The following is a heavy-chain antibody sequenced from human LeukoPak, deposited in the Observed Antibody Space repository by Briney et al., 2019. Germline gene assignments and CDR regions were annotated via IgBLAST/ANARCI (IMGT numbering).Heavy chain of an antibody. CDR3: ARDRGVVGATKGHFDI. J-gene: IGHJ3*02. Sequence: ASVKVSCKASGYTFTNYYIHWVRQAPGQGLQWMGIFHPSGGSPSYAPRFQGRVTMTGDTSTSTASMELSSLTSEDTAIYYCARDRGVVGATKGHFDIWGQGTMVIVSS. D-gene: IGHD1-26*01. CDR2: FHPSGGSP. V-gene: IGHV1-46*01. CDR1: GYTFTNYY.